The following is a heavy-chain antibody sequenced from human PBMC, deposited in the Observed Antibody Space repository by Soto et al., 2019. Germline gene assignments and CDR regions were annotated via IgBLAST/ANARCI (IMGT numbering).Heavy chain of an antibody. Sequence: QVQLVEAGGGVVQPGRSLRISCAASGFNFSSYGMHWVRQAPGKGLEWVTVIWNDGSNKYYADSVKGRFTVSRDNSKNTLYLQMDSLRAEDTGLYYCARVRDNYGSGSRGFFDYWGQGTRVSVSS. CDR1: GFNFSSYG. CDR3: ARVRDNYGSGSRGFFDY. D-gene: IGHD3-10*01. CDR2: IWNDGSNK. V-gene: IGHV3-33*08. J-gene: IGHJ4*02.